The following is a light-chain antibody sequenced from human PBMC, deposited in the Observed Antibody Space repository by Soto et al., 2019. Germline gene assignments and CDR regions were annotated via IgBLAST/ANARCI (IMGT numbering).Light chain of an antibody. J-gene: IGLJ3*02. CDR3: LLYYGGPWV. CDR1: TGVVTSGHY. CDR2: DIS. V-gene: IGLV7-46*01. Sequence: QAVVTQEPSLTVSPGGTVTLTCDSSTGVVTSGHYPHGFQQKPGRAPRTLMYDISNRHSWTPARFSGSLLGGKAALTLSGAQPEDEAEYYCLLYYGGPWVFGGGTKVTVL.